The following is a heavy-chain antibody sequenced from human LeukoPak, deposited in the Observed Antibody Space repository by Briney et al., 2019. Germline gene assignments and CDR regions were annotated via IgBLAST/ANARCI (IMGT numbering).Heavy chain of an antibody. J-gene: IGHJ4*02. Sequence: GASVKVSCKASGYTFTSYGISWVRQAPGQGLEWMGWISAYNGNTNYAQKLQGRVTMTTDTSTSTAYMELRSLRAEDTAVYYCARGAAYYDFWSGYFRWGEGVSEKGYYFDYWGQGTLVTVSS. CDR3: ARGAAYYDFWSGYFRWGEGVSEKGYYFDY. V-gene: IGHV1-18*01. D-gene: IGHD3-3*01. CDR2: ISAYNGNT. CDR1: GYTFTSYG.